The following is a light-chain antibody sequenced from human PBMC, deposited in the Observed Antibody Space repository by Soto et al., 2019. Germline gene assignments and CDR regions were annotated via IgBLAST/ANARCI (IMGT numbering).Light chain of an antibody. Sequence: DIQMTQSPSSLSASVGDRVTITCRASQSSSIYLNWYQQQPGKAPKLLIYAASSLQSGVPSRCSGSGSRTDFNLSMSTLQPADGSTYYCHHSDSTPLSFGGGTRGEIK. CDR3: HHSDSTPLS. J-gene: IGKJ4*01. CDR2: AAS. CDR1: QSSSIY. V-gene: IGKV1-39*01.